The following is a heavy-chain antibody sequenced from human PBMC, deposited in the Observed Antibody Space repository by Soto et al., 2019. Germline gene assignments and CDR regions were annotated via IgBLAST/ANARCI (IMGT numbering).Heavy chain of an antibody. V-gene: IGHV1-69*01. Sequence: QVQLVQSGAEVKKPGSSVKVSCKASGGSFSSSAISWVRQAPAQGLEWMGEIIPVFDKANYAQTFQGRLTITADEATGIVNMELSNLTYEDTSVYFCARLRRDWSYALDLWGLWTIVTVSS. CDR3: ARLRRDWSYALDL. CDR1: GGSFSSSA. CDR2: IIPVFDKA. J-gene: IGHJ3*01. D-gene: IGHD3-3*01.